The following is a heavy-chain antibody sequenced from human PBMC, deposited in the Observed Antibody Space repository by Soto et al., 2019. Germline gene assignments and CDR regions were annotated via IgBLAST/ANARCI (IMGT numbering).Heavy chain of an antibody. V-gene: IGHV4-39*01. CDR3: ATLVVDGYDVHIYKPSCPAPRSSDS. CDR1: GGSITSSSYY. CDR2: IYYSGST. D-gene: IGHD5-12*01. Sequence: SDTLSLTCTVAGGSITSSSYYWGWIRQPPGKGLEWIGSIYYSGSTYYNPSLKSRVTISVDTSKNQFSLKLSSVTAADTAVYYCATLVVDGYDVHIYKPSCPAPRSSDS. J-gene: IGHJ5*01.